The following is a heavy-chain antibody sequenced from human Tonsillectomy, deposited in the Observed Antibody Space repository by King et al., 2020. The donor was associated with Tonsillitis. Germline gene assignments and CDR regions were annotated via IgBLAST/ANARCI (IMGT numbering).Heavy chain of an antibody. CDR3: ARGSLTIFGVAPHY. CDR1: GGSFSTYY. J-gene: IGHJ4*02. CDR2: INHSGRT. D-gene: IGHD3-3*01. Sequence: VQLQQWGAGLLKPSETLSLTCAVYGGSFSTYYWSWSRQPPGKGLEWIGEINHSGRTIYNPPLKSRGTISVDTSKNQFSLKVSSVTAADTALYYCARGSLTIFGVAPHYWGQGTLVTVSS. V-gene: IGHV4-34*01.